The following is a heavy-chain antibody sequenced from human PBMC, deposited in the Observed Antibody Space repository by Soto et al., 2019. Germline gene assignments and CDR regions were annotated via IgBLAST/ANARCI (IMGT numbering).Heavy chain of an antibody. CDR1: GGSISSYY. CDR3: ARIAAAQYYGMDV. Sequence: SETLSLTCTVSGGSISSYYWSWIRQPPGKGLEWIGYIYYSGSTNYNPSLKSRVTISVDTSKNQFSLKLSSVTAADTAVYYCARIAAAQYYGMDVWGQGTTVTVSS. J-gene: IGHJ6*02. D-gene: IGHD6-13*01. CDR2: IYYSGST. V-gene: IGHV4-59*01.